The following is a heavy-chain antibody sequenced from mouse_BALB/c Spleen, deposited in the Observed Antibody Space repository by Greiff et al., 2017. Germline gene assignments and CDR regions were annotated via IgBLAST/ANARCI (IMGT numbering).Heavy chain of an antibody. CDR1: GFSLTSYG. J-gene: IGHJ4*01. V-gene: IGHV2-4-1*01. D-gene: IGHD2-2*01. Sequence: VQLKESGPGLVQPSQSLSITCTVSGFSLTSYGVHWVRQSPGKGLEWLGVIWSGGSTDYNAAFIYRLSISKDNSKSQVFFKMNSLQADDTAIYYCARKRYGYDPYAMDYWGQGTSVTVSS. CDR2: IWSGGST. CDR3: ARKRYGYDPYAMDY.